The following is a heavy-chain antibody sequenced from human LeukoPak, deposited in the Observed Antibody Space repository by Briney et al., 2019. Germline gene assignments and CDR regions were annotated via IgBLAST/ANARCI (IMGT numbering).Heavy chain of an antibody. CDR1: GFTFSNYA. Sequence: GGSLRLSCAASGFTFSNYAMSWVRRAPARGLEWVSSFRGDGETFYADSVKGRFTLSRGNAKNSLYLQMNSLRAEDTAVYYCARDQYCSGGSCYNHGSCGQGTLVTVSS. V-gene: IGHV3-23*01. D-gene: IGHD2-15*01. CDR3: ARDQYCSGGSCYNHGS. CDR2: FRGDGET. J-gene: IGHJ5*02.